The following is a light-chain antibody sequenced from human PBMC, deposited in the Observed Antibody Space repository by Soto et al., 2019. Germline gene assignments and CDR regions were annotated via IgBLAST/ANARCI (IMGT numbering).Light chain of an antibody. CDR3: ISYTSSNTYV. CDR1: SSDVGGYKY. J-gene: IGLJ1*01. V-gene: IGLV2-14*01. Sequence: QSALTQPASVSGSPGQSITISCTGTSSDVGGYKYVSWYQQHPGKAPKLMIYEVTNRPSGVSNRFSGSKSGNTASLTISGLQAEEEADYYCISYTSSNTYVFGTGTKVTVL. CDR2: EVT.